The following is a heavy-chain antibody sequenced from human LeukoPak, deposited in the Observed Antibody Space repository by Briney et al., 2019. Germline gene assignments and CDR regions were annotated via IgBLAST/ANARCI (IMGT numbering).Heavy chain of an antibody. D-gene: IGHD3-10*01. V-gene: IGHV4-59*01. CDR2: IYYSGST. J-gene: IGHJ3*02. CDR1: GGSISSYY. Sequence: PSETLSLTCTVSGGSISSYYWSWIRQPPGKGLEWIGYIYYSGSTNYNPSLKSRVTISVDTSKNQFSLKLSSVTAADTAVYYCARADFYGSGSYYALDAFDIWGQGTMVTVSS. CDR3: ARADFYGSGSYYALDAFDI.